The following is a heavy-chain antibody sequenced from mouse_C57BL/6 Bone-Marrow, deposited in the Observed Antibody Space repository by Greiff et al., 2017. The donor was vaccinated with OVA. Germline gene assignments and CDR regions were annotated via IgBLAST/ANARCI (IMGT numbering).Heavy chain of an antibody. D-gene: IGHD1-1*01. Sequence: EVQLVESGEGLVKPGGSLKLSCAASGFTFSSYAMSWVRQTPEKRLEWVAYISSGGDYIYYADTVKGRFTISRDNARNTLYLQMSSLKSEDTAMYYCTRGNYGSSSWYFDYWGQGTTLTVSS. CDR2: ISSGGDYI. V-gene: IGHV5-9-1*02. CDR1: GFTFSSYA. J-gene: IGHJ2*01. CDR3: TRGNYGSSSWYFDY.